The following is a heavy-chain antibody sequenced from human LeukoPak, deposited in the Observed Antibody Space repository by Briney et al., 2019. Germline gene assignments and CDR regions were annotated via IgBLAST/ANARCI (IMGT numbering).Heavy chain of an antibody. J-gene: IGHJ4*02. CDR2: IYYSGST. Sequence: PSETLSLTCTVSGGSISSYYWSWIRRPPGKGLEWIGYIYYSGSTNYNPSLKSRVTISVDTSKNQFSLKLSSVTAADTAVYYCARDLSGGSCYTDWGQGTLVTVSS. CDR3: ARDLSGGSCYTD. CDR1: GGSISSYY. D-gene: IGHD2-15*01. V-gene: IGHV4-59*01.